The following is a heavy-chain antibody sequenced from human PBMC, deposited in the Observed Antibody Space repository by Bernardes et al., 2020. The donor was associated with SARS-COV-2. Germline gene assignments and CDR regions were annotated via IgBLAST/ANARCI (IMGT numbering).Heavy chain of an antibody. V-gene: IGHV3-21*01. CDR3: AREDDYYDSSGYYYYGMDV. CDR1: GFTLSRYS. Sequence: GGCLSPTSAAPGFTLSRYSMNWVRPAPGKGLEWVSSISSSRSYIYYADSVKGRFTISRDNAKNSLYLQMNSLRAEDTAVYYCAREDDYYDSSGYYYYGMDVWGQGTTVTVSS. J-gene: IGHJ6*02. CDR2: ISSSRSYI. D-gene: IGHD3-22*01.